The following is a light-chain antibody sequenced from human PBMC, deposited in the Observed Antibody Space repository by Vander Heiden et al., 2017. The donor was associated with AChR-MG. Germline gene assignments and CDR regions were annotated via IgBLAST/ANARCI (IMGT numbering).Light chain of an antibody. J-gene: IGKJ2*01. V-gene: IGKV3-20*01. Sequence: EIVLTQSPGTLSLSPGERATLSCRASQSVSSTYLAWYQQKPGQAPRLLTYGASSRATGIPDRFSGSGSGTDFTLTISRLEPEDFAVYYCQQYGSSPLYVFGQGTKLEIK. CDR2: GAS. CDR3: QQYGSSPLYV. CDR1: QSVSSTY.